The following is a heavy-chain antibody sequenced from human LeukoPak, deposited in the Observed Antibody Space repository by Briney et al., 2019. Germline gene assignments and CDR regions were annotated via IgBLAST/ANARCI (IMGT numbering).Heavy chain of an antibody. J-gene: IGHJ5*02. D-gene: IGHD5-24*01. CDR2: ISSSDNTI. CDR1: GFTFSDYY. CDR3: ARGFYTYDQ. V-gene: IGHV3-11*04. Sequence: GGSLRPSCAASGFTFSDYYMSWIRQAPGKGLEWVSSISSSDNTIYYTDSVKGRFAISRDNAKNSLYLQMKSLRAEDTAVYYCARGFYTYDQWGQGTLVTVSS.